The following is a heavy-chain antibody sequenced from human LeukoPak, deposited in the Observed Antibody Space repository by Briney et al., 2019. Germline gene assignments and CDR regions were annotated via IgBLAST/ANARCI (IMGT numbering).Heavy chain of an antibody. CDR1: GYTFTGDY. V-gene: IGHV1-2*04. D-gene: IGHD4-17*01. CDR3: ARAREMGYGAYVLPYYYYGMVV. Sequence: ASVKLSCKASGYTFTGDYIHWVRPATGQGLDWMGWINPNSGGTNYAQKVKGWVTTTRDTSISTASMELSRLRSDDTAVYYCARAREMGYGAYVLPYYYYGMVVWGQGTTVTVSS. CDR2: INPNSGGT. J-gene: IGHJ6*02.